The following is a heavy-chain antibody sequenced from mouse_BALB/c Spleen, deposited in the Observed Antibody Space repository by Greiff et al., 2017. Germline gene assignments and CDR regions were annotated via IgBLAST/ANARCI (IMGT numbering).Heavy chain of an antibody. J-gene: IGHJ4*01. V-gene: IGHV2-9*02. CDR3: ARDYDPSYAMDY. D-gene: IGHD2-12*01. CDR2: IWAGGST. CDR1: GFSLTSYG. Sequence: VKLVESGPGLVAPSQSLSITCTVSGFSLTSYGVHWVRQPPGKGLEWLGVIWAGGSTNYNSALMSRLSISKDKSKSQVFLKMNSLQTDDTAMYYCARDYDPSYAMDYWGQGTSVTVSS.